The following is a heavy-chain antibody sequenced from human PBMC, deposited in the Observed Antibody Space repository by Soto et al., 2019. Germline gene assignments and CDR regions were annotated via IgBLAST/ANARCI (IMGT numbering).Heavy chain of an antibody. V-gene: IGHV3-30*18. CDR2: ISYDGSNT. CDR1: GFTFSSYG. Sequence: QVQLVESGGGVVQPGRSLRLSCAASGFTFSSYGMHWVRQAPGKGLEWVAVISYDGSNTYYADSVKGRFTISRDNSKNTLYLQMNSLRAEDTAVYYCAKDGWDSSGWYTDYWGQGTLVTVSS. J-gene: IGHJ4*02. D-gene: IGHD6-19*01. CDR3: AKDGWDSSGWYTDY.